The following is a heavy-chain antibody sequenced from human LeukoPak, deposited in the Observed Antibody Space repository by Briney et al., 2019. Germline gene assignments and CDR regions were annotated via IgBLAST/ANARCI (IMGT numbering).Heavy chain of an antibody. J-gene: IGHJ6*02. CDR2: INPSGGST. D-gene: IGHD3-9*01. Sequence: ASVKVSCKASGYTFTSYYMHWVRQAPGQGLEWMGIINPSGGSTSYAQKFQGRVTMTRDTSTSTTYMELSSLRSEDTAVYYCARGMTYYDILTGYYNHLGMDVWGQGTTVTVSS. V-gene: IGHV1-46*01. CDR1: GYTFTSYY. CDR3: ARGMTYYDILTGYYNHLGMDV.